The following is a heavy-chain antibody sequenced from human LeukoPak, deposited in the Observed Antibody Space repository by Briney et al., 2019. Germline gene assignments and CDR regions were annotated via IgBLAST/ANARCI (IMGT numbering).Heavy chain of an antibody. CDR1: GYTFTSCG. D-gene: IGHD2-2*01. J-gene: IGHJ6*02. V-gene: IGHV1-18*01. CDR3: ARRVVVPAAIGAYYYGMDV. Sequence: ASVKVSCKASGYTFTSCGISWVRQAPGQGLEWMGWISAYNGNTNYAQKLQGRVTMTTDTSTSTAYMELRSLRSDDTAVYYCARRVVVPAAIGAYYYGMDVWGQGTTVTVSS. CDR2: ISAYNGNT.